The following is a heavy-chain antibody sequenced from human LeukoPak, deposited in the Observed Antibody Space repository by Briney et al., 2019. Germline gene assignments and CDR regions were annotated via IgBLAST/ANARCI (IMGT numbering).Heavy chain of an antibody. Sequence: ASVKVSCKASGYTFTGYYMHWVRQAPGQGLEWMGYINPISADTNYAQKFQGRVTMTRDTSISTAYMELSRLTSDDTAMYYCATITGDTFDCWGQGTLVTVSS. D-gene: IGHD3-10*01. CDR1: GYTFTGYY. V-gene: IGHV1-2*02. CDR2: INPISADT. J-gene: IGHJ4*02. CDR3: ATITGDTFDC.